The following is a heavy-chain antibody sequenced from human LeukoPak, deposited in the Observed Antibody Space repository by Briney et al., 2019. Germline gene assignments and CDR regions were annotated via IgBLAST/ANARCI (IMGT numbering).Heavy chain of an antibody. CDR3: TMSDRYGGRPFDY. V-gene: IGHV1-24*01. CDR2: FEPEDEKA. Sequence: GASEKVYCKVSGHTLKKKYNHWVRQAPGNVLECSGSFEPEDEKAVFSRDFEGRITMTEDAATDTAYMDLSSLGSQDTAFYYCTMSDRYGGRPFDYWGQGTLVTVSS. D-gene: IGHD4-17*01. J-gene: IGHJ4*02. CDR1: GHTLKKKY.